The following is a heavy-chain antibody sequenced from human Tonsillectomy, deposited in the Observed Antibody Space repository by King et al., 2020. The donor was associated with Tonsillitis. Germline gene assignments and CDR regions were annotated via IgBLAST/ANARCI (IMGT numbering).Heavy chain of an antibody. J-gene: IGHJ6*02. CDR2: IADDGTNK. CDR3: AKDIVGIHYYGMDV. CDR1: GFTFSIYG. V-gene: IGHV3-30*18. D-gene: IGHD2-15*01. Sequence: VQLVESGGGVVQPGRSLRLSCAASGFTFSIYGMHWVRQAPGKGLEWVAVIADDGTNKYYADSVKGRFTITRDNSKNTLYLQMNSLRTEDTAVYYCAKDIVGIHYYGMDVWGQGTTVTVSS.